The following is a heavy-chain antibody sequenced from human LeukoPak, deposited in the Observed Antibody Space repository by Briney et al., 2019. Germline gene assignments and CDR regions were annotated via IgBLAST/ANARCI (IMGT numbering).Heavy chain of an antibody. D-gene: IGHD3-10*01. V-gene: IGHV4-30-2*01. J-gene: IGHJ4*02. CDR3: ARDRGAHFDY. Sequence: SETLSLTCVVSGRSISSGGYSWSWIRQPPGKGLEWIGYTYHSGSTYYNPSLKSRVTISVDRSKNQFSLKLSSVTAADTAVYYCARDRGAHFDYWGQGTLVTVSS. CDR2: TYHSGST. CDR1: GRSISSGGYS.